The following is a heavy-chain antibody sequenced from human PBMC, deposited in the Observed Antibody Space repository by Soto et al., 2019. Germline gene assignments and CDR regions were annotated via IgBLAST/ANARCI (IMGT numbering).Heavy chain of an antibody. CDR2: SIPIFGTA. D-gene: IGHD3-16*01. V-gene: IGHV1-69*12. CDR1: GGTFSSYA. J-gene: IGHJ6*02. CDR3: ARARDLTPITPYGMDV. Sequence: QVQLVQSGAEVKKPGSSVKVSCKASGGTFSSYAISWVRQAPGQGLEWMGGSIPIFGTANYAQKVQGRVTTTADESTSTAYRELSSLRSEATAVYYCARARDLTPITPYGMDVWGQGTTVTVSS.